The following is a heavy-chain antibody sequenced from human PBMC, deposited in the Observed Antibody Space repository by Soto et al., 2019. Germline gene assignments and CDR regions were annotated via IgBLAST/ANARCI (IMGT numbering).Heavy chain of an antibody. Sequence: ASVKVSCKASGYTFTSYYMHWVRQAPGQGLEWMGIINPSGGSTSYAQKFQRRVTMTRDTSTSTVYMELSSLRSEDTAVYYCARSEYCSSTSCFRLYGMDVWGQGTTVTVSS. J-gene: IGHJ6*02. CDR2: INPSGGST. CDR3: ARSEYCSSTSCFRLYGMDV. V-gene: IGHV1-46*01. CDR1: GYTFTSYY. D-gene: IGHD2-2*01.